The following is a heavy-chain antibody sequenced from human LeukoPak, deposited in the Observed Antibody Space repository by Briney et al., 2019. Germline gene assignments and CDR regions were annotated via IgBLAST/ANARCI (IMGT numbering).Heavy chain of an antibody. V-gene: IGHV5-51*01. Sequence: GESLKISCTGSGYSFTSYWIAWVRQMPGKGLEWMGIIYPGDSDTIYSPSFQGQVTISADKFLSTAYLQWRSLKASDTATYYCARRSEGRWFDPWGQGTLVTVSS. CDR3: ARRSEGRWFDP. CDR2: IYPGDSDT. CDR1: GYSFTSYW. J-gene: IGHJ5*02.